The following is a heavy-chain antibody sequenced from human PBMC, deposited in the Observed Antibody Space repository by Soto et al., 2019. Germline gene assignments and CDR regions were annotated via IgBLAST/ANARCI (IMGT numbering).Heavy chain of an antibody. V-gene: IGHV4-39*01. J-gene: IGHJ4*02. Sequence: SETLSLTCTFSGGSISSSSYYWAWLRQPPGKGLEWIGSINYSGSTYYNPSLKSRITTSVDTSKKQFSLKMSSVTAADTATYFCARRHSGLGFCSGGSCYATTFDYWGQGTLVTVSS. CDR3: ARRHSGLGFCSGGSCYATTFDY. CDR2: INYSGST. D-gene: IGHD2-15*01. CDR1: GGSISSSSYY.